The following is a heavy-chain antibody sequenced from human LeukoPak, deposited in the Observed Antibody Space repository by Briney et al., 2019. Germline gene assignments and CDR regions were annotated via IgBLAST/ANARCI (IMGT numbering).Heavy chain of an antibody. J-gene: IGHJ4*02. V-gene: IGHV4-59*01. Sequence: PSETLSLTCTVSGGSISSYYWSWIRQPPGKGLEWIGYIHFSGSTSYNPSLKSRVTISVDTSKNHFSLKLSSVTAADTAVYYCASGADSSNYFLYYWGPGILVTVSS. CDR3: ASGADSSNYFLYY. D-gene: IGHD3-22*01. CDR1: GGSISSYY. CDR2: IHFSGST.